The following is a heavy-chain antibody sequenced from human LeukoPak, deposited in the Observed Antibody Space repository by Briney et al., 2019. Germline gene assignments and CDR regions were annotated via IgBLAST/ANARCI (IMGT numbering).Heavy chain of an antibody. CDR3: ARDWQVAASTAFDI. J-gene: IGHJ3*02. Sequence: ASVKVSCKASGGTFSSYAISRVRQAPGQGLEWMGGIIPIFGTANYAQKFQGRVTITADESTSTAYMELSSLRSEDTAVYYCARDWQVAASTAFDIWGQGTMVTVSS. V-gene: IGHV1-69*01. D-gene: IGHD2-15*01. CDR1: GGTFSSYA. CDR2: IIPIFGTA.